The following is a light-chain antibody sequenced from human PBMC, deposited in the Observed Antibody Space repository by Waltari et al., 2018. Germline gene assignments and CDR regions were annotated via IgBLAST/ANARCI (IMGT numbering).Light chain of an antibody. CDR1: QSIAIY. Sequence: DIQMTQSPSSLSASVGDRVTITCRASQSIAIYLNGYQQEPGKAAKRLIYAASSLQTGVPSRFSGSGSGTHFTLTISSLQPEDFATYYCQHSYSTPLTVGPGTKVDFQ. CDR3: QHSYSTPLT. V-gene: IGKV1-39*01. CDR2: AAS. J-gene: IGKJ3*01.